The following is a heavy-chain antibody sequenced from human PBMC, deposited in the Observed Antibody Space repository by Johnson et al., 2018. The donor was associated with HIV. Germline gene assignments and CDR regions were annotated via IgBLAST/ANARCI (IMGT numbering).Heavy chain of an antibody. D-gene: IGHD4-23*01. CDR2: IWYDGSNK. Sequence: QVQLVESGGGVVQVGRSLRLSCEASGFTFSRYGMHWVRQAPGKGLEWVAVIWYDGSNKNYTESVKGRFSISRDNSKNTLYLQMNSLRAEDTVTYYCAKSPGKDNGGNSGGIDFWGQGTRVTVSS. V-gene: IGHV3-33*03. J-gene: IGHJ3*01. CDR3: AKSPGKDNGGNSGGIDF. CDR1: GFTFSRYG.